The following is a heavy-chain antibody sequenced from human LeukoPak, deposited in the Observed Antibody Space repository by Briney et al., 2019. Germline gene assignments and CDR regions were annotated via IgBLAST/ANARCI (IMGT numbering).Heavy chain of an antibody. CDR2: IYYSGST. D-gene: IGHD1-26*01. CDR3: ARDPSRLGAIPVWYFDL. Sequence: PSETLSLTCTVSGGSISSYYWSWIRQPPGKGLEWIGYIYYSGSTNYNPSLKSRVTISVDTSKNQFSLKLSSVTAADTAVYYCARDPSRLGAIPVWYFDLWGRGTLVTVSS. V-gene: IGHV4-59*12. J-gene: IGHJ2*01. CDR1: GGSISSYY.